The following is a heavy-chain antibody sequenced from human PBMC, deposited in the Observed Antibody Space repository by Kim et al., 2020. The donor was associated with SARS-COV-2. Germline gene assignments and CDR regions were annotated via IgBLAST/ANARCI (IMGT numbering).Heavy chain of an antibody. Sequence: SVKVSCKASGGTFSSYAISWVRQAPGQGLEWMGGIIPIFGTANYAQKFQGRVTITADESTSTAYMELSSLRSEDTAVYYCARCPMHGGLGGWFDPWGQGTLVTVSS. V-gene: IGHV1-69*13. CDR2: IIPIFGTA. CDR1: GGTFSSYA. D-gene: IGHD3-10*01. CDR3: ARCPMHGGLGGWFDP. J-gene: IGHJ5*02.